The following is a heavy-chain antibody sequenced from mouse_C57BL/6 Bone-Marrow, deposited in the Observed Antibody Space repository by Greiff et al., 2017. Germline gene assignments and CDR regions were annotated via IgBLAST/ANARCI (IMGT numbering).Heavy chain of an antibody. D-gene: IGHD2-4*01. V-gene: IGHV1-69*01. CDR2: IDPSDSYT. Sequence: QVQLQQPGAELVMPGASVKLSCKASGYTFTSYWMHWVKQRPGQGLEWIGEIDPSDSYTHYNQKFKGKSTLTVDKSSSTAYMQLSSLTSEDSAVYYWARDDDYDVWFAYWGQGTLVTVSA. CDR1: GYTFTSYW. J-gene: IGHJ3*01. CDR3: ARDDDYDVWFAY.